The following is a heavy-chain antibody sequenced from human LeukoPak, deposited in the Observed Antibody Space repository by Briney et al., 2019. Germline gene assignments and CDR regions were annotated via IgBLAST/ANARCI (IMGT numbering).Heavy chain of an antibody. Sequence: PGGSLRLSCAASGFTFSSYAMHWVRQAPGKGLEWVAVISYDGSNKYYADSVKGRFTISRDNSKNTLYLQMNSLRAEDTAVYYCARTFSYDSSGYSTYYFDYWGQGTLVTVSS. CDR3: ARTFSYDSSGYSTYYFDY. V-gene: IGHV3-30*01. J-gene: IGHJ4*02. CDR1: GFTFSSYA. CDR2: ISYDGSNK. D-gene: IGHD3-22*01.